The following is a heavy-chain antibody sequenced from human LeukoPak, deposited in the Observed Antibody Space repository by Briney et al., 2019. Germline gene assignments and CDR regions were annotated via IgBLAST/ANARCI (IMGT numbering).Heavy chain of an antibody. Sequence: PETLCLTCAVYGGSFSGYYWSWICQPPGKGLEWIGEINNSGSTNYTPSLKSRETISVDTSKNQFSLKLSSVTAADTAVYYCARGNVVTVNYFDYWGQGTLVTVTS. CDR1: GGSFSGYY. D-gene: IGHD2-21*02. CDR2: INNSGST. CDR3: ARGNVVTVNYFDY. V-gene: IGHV4-34*01. J-gene: IGHJ4*02.